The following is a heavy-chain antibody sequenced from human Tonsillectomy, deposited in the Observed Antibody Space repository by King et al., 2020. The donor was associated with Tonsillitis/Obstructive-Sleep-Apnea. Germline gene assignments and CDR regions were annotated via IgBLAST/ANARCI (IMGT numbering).Heavy chain of an antibody. CDR2: INPNSGDT. V-gene: IGHV1-2*02. CDR1: GYTFTDYY. CDR3: LSGADFDY. D-gene: IGHD5-12*01. J-gene: IGHJ4*02. Sequence: QLVQSGAEVKKSGASLKVSCKASGYTFTDYYIHWVRQAPGQGLEWMGWINPNSGDTTYAQNFQGRVTLTRDTSISTSYMDLSRLRFDDTAVYYCLSGADFDYWGQGTLVTVSS.